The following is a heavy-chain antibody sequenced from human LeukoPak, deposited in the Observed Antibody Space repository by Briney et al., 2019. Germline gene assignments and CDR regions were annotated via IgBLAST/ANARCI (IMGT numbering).Heavy chain of an antibody. CDR2: IIPIFDSS. Sequence: ASVKVSCKASVGTFTSPAIIWVREAPGQGLEWMGGIIPIFDSSNYAQKFQGRVTITAGESTSTAYMELSSLRSEDTAVYYCARGRGWYYYDSSGYPPFDSWGQGILVTGSS. CDR3: ARGRGWYYYDSSGYPPFDS. CDR1: VGTFTSPA. D-gene: IGHD3-22*01. V-gene: IGHV1-69*13. J-gene: IGHJ4*02.